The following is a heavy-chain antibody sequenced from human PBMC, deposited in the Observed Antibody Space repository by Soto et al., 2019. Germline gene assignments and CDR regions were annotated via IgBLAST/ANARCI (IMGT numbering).Heavy chain of an antibody. D-gene: IGHD2-2*01. V-gene: IGHV4-4*02. CDR2: IHHSGIT. CDR1: GDSLSTDYW. J-gene: IGHJ5*02. CDR3: GSAAAQNGWFDP. Sequence: QVQLQESGPGLVKPSGTLSLTCIVSGDSLSTDYWWSWVRQSPGKGLEWIGEIHHSGITNYIQSLKSRITMSVDTSKNQFSLKLSSVTAADTAVYYCGSAAAQNGWFDPWGQGTLVTVSS.